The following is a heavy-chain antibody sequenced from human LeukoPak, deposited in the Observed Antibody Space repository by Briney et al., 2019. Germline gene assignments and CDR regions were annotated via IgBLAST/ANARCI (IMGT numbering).Heavy chain of an antibody. D-gene: IGHD3-3*01. V-gene: IGHV3-30*03. J-gene: IGHJ4*02. Sequence: PGGSLRLSCAASAFTVSSYGMHWVRQAPGKGLEWVALISYDGSDKDYAKSVKGRFTISRDNSKNTLYLQMNSLRAEDTAVYYCARGPGDANYDFWSGYYSPEAGMGYWGQGTLVTVSS. CDR2: ISYDGSDK. CDR1: AFTVSSYG. CDR3: ARGPGDANYDFWSGYYSPEAGMGY.